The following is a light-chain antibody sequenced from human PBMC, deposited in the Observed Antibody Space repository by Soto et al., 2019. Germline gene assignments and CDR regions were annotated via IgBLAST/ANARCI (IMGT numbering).Light chain of an antibody. CDR2: SAS. CDR1: QNIRTY. Sequence: DIQVTQSPYSLSASVGDSVTITCRASQNIRTYLNWYQQKPGRAPKLLIHSASALPSGVPSRFSGSGSGTEFTLTMSGLQPEDFATYYCQQGHSTPYTFGQGTKVDIK. CDR3: QQGHSTPYT. V-gene: IGKV1-39*01. J-gene: IGKJ2*01.